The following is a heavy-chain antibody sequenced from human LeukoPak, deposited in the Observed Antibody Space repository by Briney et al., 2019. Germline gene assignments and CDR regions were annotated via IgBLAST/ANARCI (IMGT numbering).Heavy chain of an antibody. CDR1: GFTFSSYA. V-gene: IGHV1-69*01. J-gene: IGHJ6*03. Sequence: GGSLRLSCAASGFTFSSYAISWVRQAPGQGLEWMGGIIPIFGTANYAQKFQGRVTITADESTSTAYMELSSLRSEDTAVYYCATSRKNLYVYYYMDVWGKGTTVTVSS. CDR2: IIPIFGTA. D-gene: IGHD3-16*01. CDR3: ATSRKNLYVYYYMDV.